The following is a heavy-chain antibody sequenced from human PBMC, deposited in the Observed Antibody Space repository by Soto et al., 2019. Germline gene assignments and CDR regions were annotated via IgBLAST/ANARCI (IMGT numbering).Heavy chain of an antibody. J-gene: IGHJ6*02. D-gene: IGHD2-8*01. CDR3: TSCTAPDYYYYGMDV. Sequence: SLRLSCTASGFTFGDSGMSWVRQAPGKGLEWVGFIRKKAYGGTTEYAASVKGRFTISRDDSKSIAYLQMGSLKTEDTAVYYCTSCTAPDYYYYGMDVWGQGTTVTVSS. V-gene: IGHV3-49*04. CDR2: IRKKAYGGTT. CDR1: GFTFGDSG.